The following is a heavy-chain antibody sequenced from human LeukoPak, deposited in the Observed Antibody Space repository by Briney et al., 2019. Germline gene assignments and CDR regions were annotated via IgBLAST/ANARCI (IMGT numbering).Heavy chain of an antibody. CDR1: GVTFSNYG. CDR3: ARGRSITLLRGVAMSDGFDI. D-gene: IGHD3-10*01. J-gene: IGHJ3*02. Sequence: PGGSLRLSCAASGVTFSNYGMNWVRQAPGKGLECLLFTDTSGRYVYYGDSVKGRFTISRDNAKNLLFLQMNGLRAEDTALYYCARGRSITLLRGVAMSDGFDIWGQGAMVAVSS. V-gene: IGHV3-21*06. CDR2: TDTSGRYV.